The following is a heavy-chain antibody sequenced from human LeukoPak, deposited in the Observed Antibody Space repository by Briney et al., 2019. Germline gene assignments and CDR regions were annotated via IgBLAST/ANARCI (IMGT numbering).Heavy chain of an antibody. CDR1: GFTFSSYS. J-gene: IGHJ5*02. CDR3: ALYYDFWSGYYSNWFDP. V-gene: IGHV3-21*01. CDR2: ISSSSSYI. D-gene: IGHD3-3*01. Sequence: PGGSLRLSCAASGFTFSSYSMNRVRQAPGKGLEWVSSISSSSSYIYYADSVKGRFTISRDNAKNSLYLQMNSLRAEDTAVYYCALYYDFWSGYYSNWFDPWGQGTLVTVSS.